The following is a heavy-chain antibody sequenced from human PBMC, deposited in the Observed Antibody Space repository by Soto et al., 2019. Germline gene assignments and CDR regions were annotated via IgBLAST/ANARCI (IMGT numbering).Heavy chain of an antibody. Sequence: AGGSLRLSCAASGFTFSSYCMHRVRQAPGKGLEWVAVISYDGSNKYYADSVKGRFTISRDNSKNTLYLQMNSLRAEDTAVYYCARGDSSGYSFRNWFDPWGQGTLVTVSS. J-gene: IGHJ5*02. V-gene: IGHV3-30*03. CDR3: ARGDSSGYSFRNWFDP. CDR2: ISYDGSNK. D-gene: IGHD3-22*01. CDR1: GFTFSSYC.